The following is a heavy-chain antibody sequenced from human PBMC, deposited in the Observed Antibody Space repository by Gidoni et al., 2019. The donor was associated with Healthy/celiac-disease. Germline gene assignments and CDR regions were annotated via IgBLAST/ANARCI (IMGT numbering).Heavy chain of an antibody. V-gene: IGHV3-23*01. J-gene: IGHJ4*02. CDR1: GFTFSSYS. CDR2: ISGSGGST. Sequence: EVQLLESGGGLVQPGGSLRLYYAASGFTFSSYSMSWVRQATGKGLEWVSAISGSGGSTYYADSVKGRFTISRDNSKNTLYLQMNSLRAEDTAVYYCAKDQEDYGSGSYYIHFDYWGQGTLVTVSS. CDR3: AKDQEDYGSGSYYIHFDY. D-gene: IGHD3-10*01.